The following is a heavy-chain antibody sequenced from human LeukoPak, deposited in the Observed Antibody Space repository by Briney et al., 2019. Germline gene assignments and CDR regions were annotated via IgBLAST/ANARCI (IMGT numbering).Heavy chain of an antibody. D-gene: IGHD4-23*01. CDR2: INREGAGI. J-gene: IGHJ4*02. Sequence: GGSLRLSCAGSGLTLRNDWMTWVRHAPGQGLELVANINREGAGISYLPSVEGRFTISRDDSKDSVSLQMNSLRPEDTANYCCARVEYIGNGNLHWGQGTLVTVSS. V-gene: IGHV3-7*01. CDR1: GLTLRNDW. CDR3: ARVEYIGNGNLH.